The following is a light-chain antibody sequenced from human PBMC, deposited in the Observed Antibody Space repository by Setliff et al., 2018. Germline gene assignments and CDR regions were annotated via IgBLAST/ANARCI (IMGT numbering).Light chain of an antibody. CDR3: CSYAGSYTFYV. Sequence: QSALTQPRSVSGSPGQSVTISCTGTSSDVGGYNYVSWYQQHPGKAPKLMIYEVSKRPSGVPDRFSGSKSGNTASLIISGLQAEDEADYYCCSYAGSYTFYVFGTGTKV. J-gene: IGLJ1*01. CDR1: SSDVGGYNY. V-gene: IGLV2-11*01. CDR2: EVS.